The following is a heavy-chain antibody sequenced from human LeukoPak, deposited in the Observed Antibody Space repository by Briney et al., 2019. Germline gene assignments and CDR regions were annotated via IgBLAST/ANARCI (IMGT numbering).Heavy chain of an antibody. CDR3: ARVGGIESYY. CDR2: IPPSSSYT. V-gene: IGHV3-11*05. J-gene: IGHJ4*02. CDR1: GFTFSDFY. D-gene: IGHD6-13*01. Sequence: PGGSLTLSCAVFGFTFSDFYMTWIRQAPGKGLEWVSYIPPSSSYTDYVESVEGRFTISRDNAKSSLYLQMNSLRAEDTAVYYCARVGGIESYYWGEGTLVTVS.